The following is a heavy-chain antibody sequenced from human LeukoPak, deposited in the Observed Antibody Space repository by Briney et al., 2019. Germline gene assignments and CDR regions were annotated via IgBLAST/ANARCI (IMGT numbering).Heavy chain of an antibody. CDR3: ARVESGSYQTLFDY. D-gene: IGHD1-26*01. CDR1: GYTFTGYY. Sequence: ASVKVSCKXSGYTFTGYYMHWVRQAPGQGLEWMGWINPNSGGTNYAQKFQGRVTMTRDTSISTAYMELSRLRSDDTAVYYCARVESGSYQTLFDYWGQGTLVTVSS. J-gene: IGHJ4*02. CDR2: INPNSGGT. V-gene: IGHV1-2*02.